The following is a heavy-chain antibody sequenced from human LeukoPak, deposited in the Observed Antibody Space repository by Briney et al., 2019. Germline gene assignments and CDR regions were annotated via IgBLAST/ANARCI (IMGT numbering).Heavy chain of an antibody. V-gene: IGHV4-61*09. CDR2: IYTSGST. Sequence: SETLSLTCTVSGGSISSGSYYWSWIRQPAGKGLEWIGHIYTSGSTNYNPSLKSRVTISVDTSKNQFSLKLSSVTAADTAVYYCARAYYYGSGSYGLDYWGQGTLVTVSS. D-gene: IGHD3-10*01. CDR3: ARAYYYGSGSYGLDY. CDR1: GGSISSGSYY. J-gene: IGHJ4*02.